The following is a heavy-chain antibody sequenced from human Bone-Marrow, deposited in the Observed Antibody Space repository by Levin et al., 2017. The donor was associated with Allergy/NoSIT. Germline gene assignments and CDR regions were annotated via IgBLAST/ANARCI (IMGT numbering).Heavy chain of an antibody. V-gene: IGHV3-15*01. CDR2: IKTSNEGGTT. J-gene: IGHJ4*02. CDR1: GFSFSTAW. CDR3: ATNSWFDY. D-gene: IGHD6-13*01. Sequence: GGSLRLSCAVSGFSFSTAWLSWVRQAPGKGLEWVGHIKTSNEGGTTDYATFVQGRFTISRDESKSTLYLQMNSLKIEDTALYFCATNSWFDYWAQGTLVTVSS.